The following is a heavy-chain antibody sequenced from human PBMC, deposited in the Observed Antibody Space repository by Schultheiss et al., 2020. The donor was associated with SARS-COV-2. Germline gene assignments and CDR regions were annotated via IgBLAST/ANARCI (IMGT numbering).Heavy chain of an antibody. CDR1: GFTFSSYA. CDR2: ISYDGSNK. CDR3: ARLGYCSSTSCQFYYYYMDV. J-gene: IGHJ6*03. D-gene: IGHD2-2*01. Sequence: GGSLRLSCAASGFTFSSYAMHWVRQAPGKGLEWVAVISYDGSNKYYADSVKGRFTISRDNSKNTLYLQMNSLRAEDTAVYYCARLGYCSSTSCQFYYYYMDVWGKGTTVTVSS. V-gene: IGHV3-30*01.